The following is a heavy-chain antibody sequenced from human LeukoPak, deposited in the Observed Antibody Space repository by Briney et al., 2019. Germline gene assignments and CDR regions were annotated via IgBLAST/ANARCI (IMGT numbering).Heavy chain of an antibody. V-gene: IGHV4-30-4*01. J-gene: IGHJ4*02. Sequence: SETLSLTCTVSGGSISSGDYYWSWIRQPPGKGLEWIGYIYYSGSTYYNPSLKSRVTISVDTPKNQFSLKLSSVTAADTAVYYCARDINGWQWDYWGQGTLVTVST. CDR3: ARDINGWQWDY. CDR2: IYYSGST. D-gene: IGHD6-19*01. CDR1: GGSISSGDYY.